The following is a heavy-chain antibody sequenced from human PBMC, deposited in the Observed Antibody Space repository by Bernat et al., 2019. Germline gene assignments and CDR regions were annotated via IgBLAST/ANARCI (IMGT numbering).Heavy chain of an antibody. Sequence: EVQLVESGGGLVKPGGSLRLSCAASGFTFSSYSMNWVRQAPGKGLEWVSSISSSSSYIYYADSVKGRFTISRDNAKNSLYLQMNSLGAEDTAVYYCARDQGDYDFWSGYYTPPYYYYGMDVWGQGTTVTVSS. CDR2: ISSSSSYI. CDR3: ARDQGDYDFWSGYYTPPYYYYGMDV. V-gene: IGHV3-21*01. CDR1: GFTFSSYS. D-gene: IGHD3-3*01. J-gene: IGHJ6*02.